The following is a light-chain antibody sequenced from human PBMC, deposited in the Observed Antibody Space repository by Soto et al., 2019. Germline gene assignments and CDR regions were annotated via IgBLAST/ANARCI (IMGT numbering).Light chain of an antibody. Sequence: QSALTQPPSASGSPGQSVTISCTGTSSAVAGYNYVSWYQQHTGKAHKLMIYEVNKRTSGVPDSFSGSKSGNTASLTVSWLQAVDEADYYFSSYAGSNPYVFGTGTKLTVL. CDR1: SSAVAGYNY. CDR2: EVN. J-gene: IGLJ1*01. V-gene: IGLV2-8*01. CDR3: SSYAGSNPYV.